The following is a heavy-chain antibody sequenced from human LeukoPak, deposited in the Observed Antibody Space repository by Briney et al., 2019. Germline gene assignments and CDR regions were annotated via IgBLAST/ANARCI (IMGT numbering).Heavy chain of an antibody. Sequence: ASVKVSCKVSGYTLTELSMHWVRQAPGKGLEWMGGFDPEDGETIYAQKFQGRVTMTEDTSTDTAYVELSSLRSEDTAVYYCAAVGLLRFSPDLGWFDPWGQGTLVTVSS. J-gene: IGHJ5*02. CDR2: FDPEDGET. D-gene: IGHD3-3*01. V-gene: IGHV1-24*01. CDR1: GYTLTELS. CDR3: AAVGLLRFSPDLGWFDP.